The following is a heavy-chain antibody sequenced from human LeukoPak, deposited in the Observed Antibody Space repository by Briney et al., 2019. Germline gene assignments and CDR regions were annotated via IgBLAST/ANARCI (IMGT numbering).Heavy chain of an antibody. CDR1: GFTFDDYA. J-gene: IGHJ4*02. Sequence: TGGSLRLSCAASGFTFDDYAMHWVRQAPGKGLEWVSGISWNSGTIGYADSVKGRFTISRDNAKNSLHLQMNSLRAEDTALYYCAKGNNYGQSNPHDYWGQGTLVTVSS. V-gene: IGHV3-9*01. CDR3: AKGNNYGQSNPHDY. D-gene: IGHD4-17*01. CDR2: ISWNSGTI.